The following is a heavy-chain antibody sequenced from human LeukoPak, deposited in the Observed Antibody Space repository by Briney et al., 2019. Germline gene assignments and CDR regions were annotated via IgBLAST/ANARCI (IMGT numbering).Heavy chain of an antibody. CDR1: GDSISSGSYY. D-gene: IGHD6-13*01. Sequence: SQTLSLTCTVSGDSISSGSYYWSWIRQPAGKGLEWIGRIYSNGDTKFNPSLKSRVTISLDTSKNQFSLKLSSATAADTAVYYCASRHSMQQPYYYYMDIWGKGTTVTVSS. CDR2: IYSNGDT. CDR3: ASRHSMQQPYYYYMDI. V-gene: IGHV4-61*02. J-gene: IGHJ6*03.